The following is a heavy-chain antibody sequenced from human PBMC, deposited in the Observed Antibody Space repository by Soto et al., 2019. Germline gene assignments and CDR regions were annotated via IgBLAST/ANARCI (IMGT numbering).Heavy chain of an antibody. CDR1: GFTFSSYA. V-gene: IGHV3-30-3*01. CDR2: ISYDGSNK. Sequence: GGSLRLSCEASGFTFSSYAMHWVRQAPGKGLEWVAVISYDGSNKYYADSVKGRFTISRDNSKNTLYLQMNSLRAEDTAVYYCARDRRRVVVAATEYYYYYYGMDVWGQGTTVTVSS. D-gene: IGHD2-15*01. CDR3: ARDRRRVVVAATEYYYYYYGMDV. J-gene: IGHJ6*02.